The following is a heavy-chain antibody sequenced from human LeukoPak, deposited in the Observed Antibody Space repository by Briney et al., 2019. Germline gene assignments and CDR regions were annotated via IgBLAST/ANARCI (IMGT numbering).Heavy chain of an antibody. CDR2: INPNSGGT. CDR1: GYTFTSYY. V-gene: IGHV1-2*02. J-gene: IGHJ4*02. Sequence: VASVKVSCKASGYTFTSYYMHWVRQAPGQGLEWMGWINPNSGGTNYAQKFQGRVTMTRDTSISTAYMELSRLRSDDTAVYYCARGPLIAVAGNFDYWGQGTLVTVSS. CDR3: ARGPLIAVAGNFDY. D-gene: IGHD6-19*01.